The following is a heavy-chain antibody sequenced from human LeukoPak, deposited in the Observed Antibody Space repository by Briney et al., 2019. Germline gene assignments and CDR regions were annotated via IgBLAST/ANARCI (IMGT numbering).Heavy chain of an antibody. J-gene: IGHJ4*02. V-gene: IGHV1-46*01. D-gene: IGHD6-19*01. Sequence: SVLVSCKASGYTFRSHDINWVRQAPGQGLEWMGIINPSGGSTSYAQKFQGRVTMTRDTSTSTVYMELSSLRSEDTAVYYCARDGTSSGWYSIDYWGQGTLVTVSS. CDR3: ARDGTSSGWYSIDY. CDR1: GYTFRSHD. CDR2: INPSGGST.